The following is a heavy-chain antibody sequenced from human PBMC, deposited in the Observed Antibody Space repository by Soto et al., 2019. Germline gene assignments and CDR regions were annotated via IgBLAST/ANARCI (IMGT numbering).Heavy chain of an antibody. Sequence: SETLSLTCTVSGGSISSGGYYWSWIRQHPGKGLEWIGYIYYSGSTYYNPSLKSRVTISVDTSKNQFSLKLSSVTAADTAVYYCARDPYYYDSGGYQGSYFDYWGQGTLVTVSS. CDR3: ARDPYYYDSGGYQGSYFDY. V-gene: IGHV4-31*03. D-gene: IGHD3-22*01. CDR2: IYYSGST. J-gene: IGHJ4*02. CDR1: GGSISSGGYY.